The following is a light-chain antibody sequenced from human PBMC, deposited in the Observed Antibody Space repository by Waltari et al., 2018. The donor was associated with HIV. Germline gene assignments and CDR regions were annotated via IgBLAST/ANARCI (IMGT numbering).Light chain of an antibody. CDR2: GAS. Sequence: AIWLTQSPSSISASIGDRVTLTCRASPDVSNYLAWYRQKPGKAPELLIYGASTLQTGVPSRFSGSGSGTDFTLTISCLQSEDFATFYCQQYYTSPGAFGQGTEVQIK. CDR3: QQYYTSPGA. CDR1: PDVSNY. V-gene: IGKV1-8*01. J-gene: IGKJ1*01.